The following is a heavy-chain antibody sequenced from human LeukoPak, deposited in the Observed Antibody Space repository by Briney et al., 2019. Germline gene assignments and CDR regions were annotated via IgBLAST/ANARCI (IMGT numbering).Heavy chain of an antibody. V-gene: IGHV3-21*01. CDR2: ISGSSYYI. D-gene: IGHD5-12*01. CDR3: ARPVDYNAGDY. Sequence: GGSLRLSCVASGFTFSSYTINWVRQTPGKGLEWVSSISGSSYYIYYADSVRGRFTISRDNAENSVYLQMNSLRAEDTAVYYCARPVDYNAGDYWGQGTLVTVSS. J-gene: IGHJ4*02. CDR1: GFTFSSYT.